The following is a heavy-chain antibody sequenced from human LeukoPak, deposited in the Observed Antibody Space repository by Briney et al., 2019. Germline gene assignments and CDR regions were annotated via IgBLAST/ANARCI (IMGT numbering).Heavy chain of an antibody. Sequence: ASVKVSCKASGYTFTSNYIHWVRQAPGQGLEWMGIINPSGGSTSYAQKFQGRVTMTRDTSTSTVYMELSSLRSEDTAVYYRARGRPDGDYGGNSFGYWGQGTLVTVSS. J-gene: IGHJ4*02. V-gene: IGHV1-46*01. CDR2: INPSGGST. D-gene: IGHD4-23*01. CDR1: GYTFTSNY. CDR3: ARGRPDGDYGGNSFGY.